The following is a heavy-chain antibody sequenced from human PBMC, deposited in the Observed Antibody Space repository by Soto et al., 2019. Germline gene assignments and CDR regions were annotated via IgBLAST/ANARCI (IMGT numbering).Heavy chain of an antibody. J-gene: IGHJ4*02. CDR1: GGTFSSDS. CDR2: IIPMFDTP. Sequence: QVQLVQSGAEVKKPGSSVKVSCKASGGTFSSDSFSWVRQAPGQGLEWMGGIIPMFDTPIYAQKFQDRVTITADESTSTAYMQLSSLRSGDTAVCFCARSGGLDRDFNYWGQGSLVTVSS. V-gene: IGHV1-69*12. CDR3: ARSGGLDRDFNY. D-gene: IGHD2-15*01.